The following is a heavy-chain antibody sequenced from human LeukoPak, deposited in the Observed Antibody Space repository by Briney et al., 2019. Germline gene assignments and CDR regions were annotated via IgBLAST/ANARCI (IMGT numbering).Heavy chain of an antibody. J-gene: IGHJ4*02. CDR1: GYSFTSYC. V-gene: IGHV1-18*01. CDR2: ISAYNGYT. CDR3: ARRSIAALRFDY. Sequence: ASVKVTCKAYGYSFTSYCLSWVRQAPGQGLEWMGWISAYNGYTNYAQKHHDRLTMTTDTSTSTAYMELSSLRSEETAVYYCARRSIAALRFDYWGPGTLVNLS. D-gene: IGHD6-6*01.